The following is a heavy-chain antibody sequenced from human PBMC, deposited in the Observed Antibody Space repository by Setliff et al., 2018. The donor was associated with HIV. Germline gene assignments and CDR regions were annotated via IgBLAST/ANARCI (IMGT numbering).Heavy chain of an antibody. J-gene: IGHJ4*02. V-gene: IGHV4-39*07. CDR3: ARAGTIDSSGYYEV. CDR1: GDSFSGTSYY. Sequence: SETLSLTCTVSGDSFSGTSYYWGWIRQPPGKGLEWIASIHFGGHTWYNQSLKSRVTISVDTSENQFSLELTSVTAADTAVYYCARAGTIDSSGYYEVWGQGTLVTVSS. D-gene: IGHD3-22*01. CDR2: IHFGGHT.